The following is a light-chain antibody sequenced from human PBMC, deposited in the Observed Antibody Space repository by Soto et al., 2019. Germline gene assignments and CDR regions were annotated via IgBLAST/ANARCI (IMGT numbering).Light chain of an antibody. CDR1: QSVNSN. J-gene: IGKJ1*01. V-gene: IGKV3-15*01. CDR2: GES. CDR3: QQYDNWPPWT. Sequence: EIVMTQSPATLSVSPGERVTLSCRASQSVNSNMAWYQQKPGQVPRVLIYGESTRATGIPARFSGSGSGTEFTLTITNLQPEDFAVYHCQQYDNWPPWTFGQGTKVEIK.